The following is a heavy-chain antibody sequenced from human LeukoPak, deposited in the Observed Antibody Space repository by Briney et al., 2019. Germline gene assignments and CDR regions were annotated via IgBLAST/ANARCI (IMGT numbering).Heavy chain of an antibody. CDR2: IYPGDSDT. CDR3: ARHGDSYDSPYDY. D-gene: IGHD5-12*01. Sequence: GASLQISCKGSGSIFTSYWIGLVRQLPGKVLEWMWIIYPGDSDTRYSPSFQGQVTISADKSNSTAYLQWSSLRASDTAMYFCARHGDSYDSPYDYWGQGTLVTVSS. CDR1: GSIFTSYW. J-gene: IGHJ4*02. V-gene: IGHV5-51*01.